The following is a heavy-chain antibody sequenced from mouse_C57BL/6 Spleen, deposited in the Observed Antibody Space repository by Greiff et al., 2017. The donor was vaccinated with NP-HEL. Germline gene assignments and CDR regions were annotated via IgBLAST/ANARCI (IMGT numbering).Heavy chain of an antibody. J-gene: IGHJ4*01. CDR1: GYSFTGYY. CDR2: INPSTGGT. Sequence: EVQLQESGPELVKPGASVKISCKASGYSFTGYYMNWVKQSPEKSLEWIGEINPSTGGTTYNQKFKAKATLTVDKSSSTAYMQLKSLTSEDSAVYYCARKTLYYGSRDAMDYWGQGTSVTVSS. V-gene: IGHV1-42*01. D-gene: IGHD1-1*01. CDR3: ARKTLYYGSRDAMDY.